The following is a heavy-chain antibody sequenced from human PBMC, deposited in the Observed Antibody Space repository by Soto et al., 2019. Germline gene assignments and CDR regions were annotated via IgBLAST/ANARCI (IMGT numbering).Heavy chain of an antibody. V-gene: IGHV1-69*01. CDR3: ARRSVSHSNAFDF. J-gene: IGHJ3*01. Sequence: QVQLVQSGAEVKKPGSSVKVSCKASGGTFRNLAINWVRQAPGQGLEWMGGFIPIIGGGINAQKFQGRVTITSDESKSTAYMELSSLNSEDTAMCFCARRSVSHSNAFDFWGQGTMVTVSS. CDR1: GGTFRNLA. CDR2: FIPIIGGG. D-gene: IGHD2-15*01.